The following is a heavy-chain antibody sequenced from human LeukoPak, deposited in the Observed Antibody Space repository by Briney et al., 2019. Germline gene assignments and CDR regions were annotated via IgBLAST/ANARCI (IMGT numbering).Heavy chain of an antibody. D-gene: IGHD3/OR15-3a*01. CDR2: ISWDGRST. Sequence: QPGGSLRLSCAASGFTFGDYVMHWVRHTPAKGLEWVSLISWDGRSTSYADSVKGRFTISRDNSKNSLYLQMNTLRPEDTALYYCAKDRDYYFEYWGQGTPVTVSS. CDR3: AKDRDYYFEY. V-gene: IGHV3-43D*04. J-gene: IGHJ4*02. CDR1: GFTFGDYV.